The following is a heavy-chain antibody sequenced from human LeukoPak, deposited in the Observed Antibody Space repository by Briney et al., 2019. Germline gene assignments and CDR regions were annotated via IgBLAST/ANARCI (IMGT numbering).Heavy chain of an antibody. CDR2: ISGNGLGT. Sequence: GGSLRLSCAASGFTFSRNAMNWVRQAPGKGLEWVAAISGNGLGTYYADSVKGRFNISRDNSRNTLYLQMNSLRLEDTAFYYCAKDANYLRSSGYLIPIDFWGQGTLVTVSS. CDR3: AKDANYLRSSGYLIPIDF. V-gene: IGHV3-23*01. J-gene: IGHJ4*02. D-gene: IGHD3-22*01. CDR1: GFTFSRNA.